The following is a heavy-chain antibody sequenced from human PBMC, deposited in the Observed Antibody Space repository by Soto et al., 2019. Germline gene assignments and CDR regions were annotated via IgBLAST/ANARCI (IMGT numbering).Heavy chain of an antibody. J-gene: IGHJ4*02. Sequence: EVQLVESGGGLVQPGGSLRLSCAASGFTFSSYSMNWVRQAPGSGPEWVSYFSSSSNSIYYADSVKGRFTISRNNATNALHLQMNRLRAEDTAVYYGASPVECSTTRCIRWGQGNLVTVS. CDR2: FSSSSNSI. CDR3: ASPVECSTTRCIR. V-gene: IGHV3-48*01. D-gene: IGHD6-6*01. CDR1: GFTFSSYS.